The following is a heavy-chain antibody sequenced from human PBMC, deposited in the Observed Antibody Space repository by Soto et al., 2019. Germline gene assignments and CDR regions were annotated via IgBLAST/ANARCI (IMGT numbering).Heavy chain of an antibody. J-gene: IGHJ4*02. CDR3: ARGVVAATVPFDY. CDR1: GGSISSGDYY. CDR2: IYYSGST. Sequence: QVQLQESGPGLVKPSQTLSLTCTVSGGSISSGDYYWSWIRQPPGKGLEWIGYIYYSGSTYYNPALKSRVTISVDTSKNQFSLKLSSVTAADTAVYYCARGVVAATVPFDYWGQGTLVTVSS. V-gene: IGHV4-30-4*01. D-gene: IGHD2-15*01.